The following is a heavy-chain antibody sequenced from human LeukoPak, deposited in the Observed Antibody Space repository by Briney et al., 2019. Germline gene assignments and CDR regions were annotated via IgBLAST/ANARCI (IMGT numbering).Heavy chain of an antibody. V-gene: IGHV4-39*01. J-gene: IGHJ4*02. D-gene: IGHD3-22*01. Sequence: SETLCLTCTVSDASIRSINHYWGCIRQPPGKGLEWVASIYHSGTTYYNPTLKSRVSISVDTSKNQFSLKLSSVSAADTASYFCARHPRYDSSGYHSPYYFYHWGQGTLVTVSA. CDR3: ARHPRYDSSGYHSPYYFYH. CDR1: DASIRSINHY. CDR2: IYHSGTT.